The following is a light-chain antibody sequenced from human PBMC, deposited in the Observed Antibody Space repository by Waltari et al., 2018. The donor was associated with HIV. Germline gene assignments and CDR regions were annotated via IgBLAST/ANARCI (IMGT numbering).Light chain of an antibody. V-gene: IGLV3-25*03. CDR2: RDS. CDR3: QSADSSGSYV. CDR1: ALPKKY. Sequence: YELTQPPSVSVSPGQTARITCSGEALPKKYTSWYQQKPGQAPVLVIYRDSERPSGIPERFSGSSSGTTVTLTISGVQAEDEADYYCQSADSSGSYVFATGTRVTVL. J-gene: IGLJ1*01.